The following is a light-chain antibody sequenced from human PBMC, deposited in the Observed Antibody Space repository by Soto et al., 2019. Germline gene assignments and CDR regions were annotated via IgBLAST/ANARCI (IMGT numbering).Light chain of an antibody. CDR1: SSDVGDNY. V-gene: IGLV2-8*01. CDR3: SAYGGSNTFV. J-gene: IGLJ1*01. CDR2: EVT. Sequence: QSALAQPPSASGSPGQSVTISCTGTSSDVGDNYVSWYQQHLGKAPKLIIYEVTLRPSGVPDRFSGSKSGNTASLTVSGLQADGEADYCCSAYGGSNTFVFGTGTKFTVL.